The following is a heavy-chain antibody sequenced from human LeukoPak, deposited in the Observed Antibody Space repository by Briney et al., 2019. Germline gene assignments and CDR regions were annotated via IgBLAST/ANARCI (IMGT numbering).Heavy chain of an antibody. D-gene: IGHD6-19*01. V-gene: IGHV3-66*01. CDR2: IYSGGKT. Sequence: PGGSLRLSCAASGFTVSDNYMSWVRQAPGKGLEWVSAIYSGGKTYYADSVKGRFTIPRDNSKNTLYLQMNSLRAEDRAVYYCARDGSSGWSHDYWGQGTLVTVSS. CDR1: GFTVSDNY. CDR3: ARDGSSGWSHDY. J-gene: IGHJ4*02.